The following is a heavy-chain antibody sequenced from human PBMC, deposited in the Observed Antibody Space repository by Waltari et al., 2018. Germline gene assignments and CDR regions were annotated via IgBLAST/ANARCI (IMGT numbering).Heavy chain of an antibody. CDR2: IYPGDSDT. D-gene: IGHD2-15*01. CDR3: ARVRYCSGGSCYREIDY. Sequence: VQLVQSGAEVKKPGESLKISCKGSGYSFTSYWIGWVRPMPGKGLEWMGIIYPGDSDTRYSPSFQGQVTISADKSISTAYLQWSSLKASDTAMYYCARVRYCSGGSCYREIDYWGQGTLVTVSS. V-gene: IGHV5-51*01. J-gene: IGHJ4*02. CDR1: GYSFTSYW.